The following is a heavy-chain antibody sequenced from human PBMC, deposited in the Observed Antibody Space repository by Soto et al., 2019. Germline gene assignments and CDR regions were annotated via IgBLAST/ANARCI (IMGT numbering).Heavy chain of an antibody. D-gene: IGHD2-8*02. CDR1: GFTFSGYA. V-gene: IGHV3-23*01. J-gene: IGHJ2*01. CDR2: ISGGGDAT. Sequence: EVQLLDSGGGLVQPGGSLRLSCAASGFTFSGYALTWVRQAPGKGLEWVSAISGGGDATFYADSVKGRFTISRDNYNHTLYLQMNTLIGEDTAVYYCARKVSGSTGRPDLWYFDLWGRGTLVTVSS. CDR3: ARKVSGSTGRPDLWYFDL.